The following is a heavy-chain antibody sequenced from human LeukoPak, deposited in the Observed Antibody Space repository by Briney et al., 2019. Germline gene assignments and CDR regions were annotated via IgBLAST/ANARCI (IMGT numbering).Heavy chain of an antibody. D-gene: IGHD6-6*01. CDR2: IKQDGSEK. Sequence: PGGSLRLSCAAYGFTFSSYWMSWVRQAPGKGLEWVANIKQDGSEKYYVDSVKGRFTVSRDNSKNTLYLQMNSLRAEDTAVYYCAKDLGAVYRQLGSFKYYYHGMDVWGQGTTVTVSS. V-gene: IGHV3-7*03. CDR3: AKDLGAVYRQLGSFKYYYHGMDV. J-gene: IGHJ6*02. CDR1: GFTFSSYW.